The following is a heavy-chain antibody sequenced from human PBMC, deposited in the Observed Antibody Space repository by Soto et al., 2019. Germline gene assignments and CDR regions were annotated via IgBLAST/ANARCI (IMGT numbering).Heavy chain of an antibody. CDR3: ARDEYYFDY. CDR1: GFTFSSYA. V-gene: IGHV3-30-3*01. Sequence: QVQLVESGGGVVQPGRSLRLSCAASGFTFSSYAMHWVLQAPGKGLEWVAVISYDGSNKYYADSVKGRFTISRDNSKNTLYLQMNSLRAEDTAVYYCARDEYYFDYWGQGTLVTVSS. CDR2: ISYDGSNK. J-gene: IGHJ4*02.